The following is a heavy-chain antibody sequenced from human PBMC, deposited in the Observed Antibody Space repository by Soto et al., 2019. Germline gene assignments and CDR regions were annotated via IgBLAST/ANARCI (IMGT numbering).Heavy chain of an antibody. D-gene: IGHD2-15*01. Sequence: GGSLRLSCSASGFTFSSYAMHWVRQAPGKGLEYVSAISSNGGSTYYADSVKGRFTISRDNSKNTLYLQMSSLRAEDTAVYYCVKGDIVVVEAAYGAFDIWGQGTMVTVSS. CDR3: VKGDIVVVEAAYGAFDI. V-gene: IGHV3-64D*08. CDR1: GFTFSSYA. J-gene: IGHJ3*02. CDR2: ISSNGGST.